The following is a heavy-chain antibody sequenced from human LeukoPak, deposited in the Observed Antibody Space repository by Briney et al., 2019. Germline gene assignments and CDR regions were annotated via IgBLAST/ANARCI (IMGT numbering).Heavy chain of an antibody. V-gene: IGHV4-39*02. CDR3: ARDYYGSGRAIVFDI. CDR2: IYYRGNT. J-gene: IGHJ3*02. D-gene: IGHD3-10*01. CDR1: GGSISSSDYY. Sequence: PSETLSLTCTVSGGSISSSDYYWGWIRQPPGKGLEWIGSIYYRGNTYYNPSLKSRVTISVDTSKNQFSLELSSVTAADTAVYYCARDYYGSGRAIVFDIWAQGTMVTVSS.